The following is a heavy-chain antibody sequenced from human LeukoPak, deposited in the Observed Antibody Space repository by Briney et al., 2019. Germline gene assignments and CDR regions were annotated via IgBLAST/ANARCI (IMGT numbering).Heavy chain of an antibody. CDR3: ARAAYYDTWGTSLDAFDV. V-gene: IGHV3-72*01. CDR1: GFTVTDYH. Sequence: GSLRLSCAASGFTVTDYHMDWVRQAPGKGLEWVGRTRNKALGFILVYAASVKGKFTLSRDDAQNSVHLQMDNPETGDPAVYFCARAAYYDTWGTSLDAFDVWGQGTMVTVSS. CDR2: TRNKALGFIL. J-gene: IGHJ3*01. D-gene: IGHD3-22*01.